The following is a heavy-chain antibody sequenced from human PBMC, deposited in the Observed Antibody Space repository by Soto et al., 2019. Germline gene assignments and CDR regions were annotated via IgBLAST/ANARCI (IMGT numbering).Heavy chain of an antibody. D-gene: IGHD3-22*01. Sequence: EASLKVSCKATGYTFTSYYIHWVRPAPGQGLEWMGIINPSGGSTSYAQKFQGRVTMTRDTSTSTVYMELSSLRSEDTAVYYCASLKYYYDSSGPSFDIWGQGTMVTVSS. V-gene: IGHV1-46*03. J-gene: IGHJ3*02. CDR1: GYTFTSYY. CDR2: INPSGGST. CDR3: ASLKYYYDSSGPSFDI.